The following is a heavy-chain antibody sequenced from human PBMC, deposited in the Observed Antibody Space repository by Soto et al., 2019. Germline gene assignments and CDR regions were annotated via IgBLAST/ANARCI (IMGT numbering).Heavy chain of an antibody. Sequence: QVQLVESGGGVVQPGRSLRLSCAASGFTFNNYAMHWVRQAPGKGLEWVALIAYDGSNKYYADAVKGRFTISRDNSKNRLYLQMQILRAEDTAVYYCARDPLWGTAMVLWYFDLWGRGTLVPVSS. CDR2: IAYDGSNK. D-gene: IGHD5-18*01. V-gene: IGHV3-30-3*01. CDR1: GFTFNNYA. J-gene: IGHJ2*01. CDR3: ARDPLWGTAMVLWYFDL.